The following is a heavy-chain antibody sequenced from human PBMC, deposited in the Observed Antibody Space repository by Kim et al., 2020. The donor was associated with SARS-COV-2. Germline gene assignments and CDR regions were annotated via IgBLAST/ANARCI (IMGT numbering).Heavy chain of an antibody. Sequence: GGSLRLSCAASGFTFSSYSMNWVRQAPGKGLEWVSSISSSSSYIYYADSVKGRFTISRDNAKNSLYLQMNSLRAEDTAVYYCARVGVTYYYDSSGSEVDYWGQGTLVTVSS. CDR3: ARVGVTYYYDSSGSEVDY. CDR1: GFTFSSYS. D-gene: IGHD3-22*01. CDR2: ISSSSSYI. V-gene: IGHV3-21*01. J-gene: IGHJ4*02.